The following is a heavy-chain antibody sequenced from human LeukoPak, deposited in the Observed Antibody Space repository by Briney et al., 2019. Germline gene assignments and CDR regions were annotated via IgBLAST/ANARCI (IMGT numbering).Heavy chain of an antibody. V-gene: IGHV3-7*01. D-gene: IGHD3-10*01. CDR1: GFTFTSYW. J-gene: IGHJ4*02. Sequence: PGGSLGLSCAASGFTFTSYWMSWVRQAPGKGLEWVAIISPDGSETKYVDSVKGRFTISRDNAKNSLYLQMSSLRTEDTAVYYCARDRGFGGDDYWGQGTLVTVSS. CDR2: ISPDGSET. CDR3: ARDRGFGGDDY.